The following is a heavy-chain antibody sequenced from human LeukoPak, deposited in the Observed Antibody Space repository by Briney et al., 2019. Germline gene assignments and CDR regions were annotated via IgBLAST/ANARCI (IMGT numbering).Heavy chain of an antibody. CDR1: GYTFTSYG. D-gene: IGHD3-22*01. CDR3: ARDPNYYDSSGYPYDY. CDR2: ISAYNGNT. V-gene: IGHV1-18*01. Sequence: ASVKVSCKASGYTFTSYGISWVRQAPGQGLEWMGWISAYNGNTNYAQKLQGRVTMTTDTSTSTAYMELRSLRSDDTAVCYCARDPNYYDSSGYPYDYWGQGTLVTVSS. J-gene: IGHJ4*02.